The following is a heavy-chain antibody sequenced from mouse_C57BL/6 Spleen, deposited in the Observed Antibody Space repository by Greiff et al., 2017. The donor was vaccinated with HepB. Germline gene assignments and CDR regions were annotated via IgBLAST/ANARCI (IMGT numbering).Heavy chain of an antibody. J-gene: IGHJ2*01. V-gene: IGHV1-50*01. CDR2: IDPSDSYT. CDR3: ARRVIYYYGSSRSYYFDY. Sequence: QVQLKESGAELVKPGASVKLSCKASGYTFTSYWMQWVKQRPGQGLEWIGEIDPSDSYTNYNQKFKGKATLTVDTSSSTAYMQLSSLTSEDSAVYYCARRVIYYYGSSRSYYFDYWGQGTTLTVSS. CDR1: GYTFTSYW. D-gene: IGHD1-1*01.